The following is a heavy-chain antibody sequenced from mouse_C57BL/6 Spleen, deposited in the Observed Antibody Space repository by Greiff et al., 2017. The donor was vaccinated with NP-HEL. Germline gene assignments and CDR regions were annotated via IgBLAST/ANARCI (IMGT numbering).Heavy chain of an antibody. V-gene: IGHV1-62-2*01. Sequence: QVQLQQSGAELVKPGASVKLSCKASGYTFTEYTIHWVKQRPGQGLEWIGWFYPGSGSIKYNEKFKDKATLTAAKSSSTVYMGLSRLTSEDSAVYFCARHEERVYSNSPFAYWGQGTLVTVSA. CDR1: GYTFTEYT. D-gene: IGHD2-5*01. CDR2: FYPGSGSI. CDR3: ARHEERVYSNSPFAY. J-gene: IGHJ3*01.